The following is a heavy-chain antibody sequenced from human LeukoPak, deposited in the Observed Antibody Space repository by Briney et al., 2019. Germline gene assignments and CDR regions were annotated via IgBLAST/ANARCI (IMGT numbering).Heavy chain of an antibody. V-gene: IGHV4-59*01. Sequence: PSETLSLTRTVSGGSISSYYWSWIRQPPGKGLEWIGYIYYSGSTNYNPSLKSRVTISVDTSKNQFSLKLSSVTAADTAVYYCASVPAVDSSGWLDYWGQGTLVTVSS. CDR2: IYYSGST. D-gene: IGHD6-19*01. CDR3: ASVPAVDSSGWLDY. J-gene: IGHJ4*02. CDR1: GGSISSYY.